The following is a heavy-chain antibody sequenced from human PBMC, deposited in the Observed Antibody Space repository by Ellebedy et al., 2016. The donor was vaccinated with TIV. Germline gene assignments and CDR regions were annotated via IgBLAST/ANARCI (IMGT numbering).Heavy chain of an antibody. CDR2: INSNGMTT. V-gene: IGHV3-74*03. CDR1: GFSFDIYW. J-gene: IGHJ5*02. D-gene: IGHD5-12*01. Sequence: PGGSLRLSCAGSGFSFDIYWMHWVRQAPGKGLEWVSRINSNGMTTTYADFVKGRFTISRDNAKTTLYLQMNSLTADDTAMYFCVRDFTIMGTGPHFDPWGQGTLVTVSS. CDR3: VRDFTIMGTGPHFDP.